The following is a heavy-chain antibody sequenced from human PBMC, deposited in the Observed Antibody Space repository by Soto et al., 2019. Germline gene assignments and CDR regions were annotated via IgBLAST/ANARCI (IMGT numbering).Heavy chain of an antibody. Sequence: SETLSLTCTFSGVSISSYYWSWIRQPPGKGLEWIGYIYCSGSTNYNPSLKSRVTISVDTSKNQFSLKLSSVTAADTAVYYCARELASSGWQQLLGWFDPWGQGTLVTVSS. CDR1: GVSISSYY. J-gene: IGHJ5*02. D-gene: IGHD6-13*01. CDR3: ARELASSGWQQLLGWFDP. CDR2: IYCSGST. V-gene: IGHV4-59*01.